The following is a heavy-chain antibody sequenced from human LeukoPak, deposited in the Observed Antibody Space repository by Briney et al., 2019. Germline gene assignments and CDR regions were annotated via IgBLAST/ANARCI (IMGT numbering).Heavy chain of an antibody. CDR2: IYSGGST. V-gene: IGHV3-66*01. Sequence: GGSLRLSCAASGFTVSSDYMSWVRQAPGKGLEWVSVIYSGGSTYYADSVKGRFTISRDNSKNTLYLQMNSLRAEDTAVYYCARDRNFIAVAAADAFDIWGQGTMVTVSS. CDR3: ARDRNFIAVAAADAFDI. J-gene: IGHJ3*02. D-gene: IGHD6-19*01. CDR1: GFTVSSDY.